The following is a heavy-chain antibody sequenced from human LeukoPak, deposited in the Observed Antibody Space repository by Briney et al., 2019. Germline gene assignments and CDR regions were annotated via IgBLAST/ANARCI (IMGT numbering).Heavy chain of an antibody. CDR3: ARRRDGYNSDDY. V-gene: IGHV3-21*01. CDR1: GFTFSSYS. J-gene: IGHJ4*02. CDR2: ISSSSSYI. D-gene: IGHD5-24*01. Sequence: GGSLRLSCAASGFTFSSYSMNWVGQAPGKGLEWVSSISSSSSYIYYAESVKGRFTISRDNAKISLYLQMNSLRAEDTAVYYCARRRDGYNSDDYWGQGTLVTVSS.